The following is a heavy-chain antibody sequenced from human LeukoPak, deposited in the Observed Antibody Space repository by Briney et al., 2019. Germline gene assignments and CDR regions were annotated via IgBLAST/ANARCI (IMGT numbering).Heavy chain of an antibody. CDR2: INHSGSI. Sequence: SETLSLTCAVYGGSFSGYYWSWIRQPPGKGLEWIGEINHSGSINYNPSLKSRVTISVDTSKNQFSLKLNSVTAADTAVYYCARFDRHGYNLDYWGQGTLVTVSS. J-gene: IGHJ4*02. V-gene: IGHV4-34*01. CDR1: GGSFSGYY. CDR3: ARFDRHGYNLDY. D-gene: IGHD5-12*01.